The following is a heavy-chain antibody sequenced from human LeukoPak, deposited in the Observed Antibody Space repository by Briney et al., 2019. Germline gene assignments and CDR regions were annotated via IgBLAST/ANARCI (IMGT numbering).Heavy chain of an antibody. CDR2: IYYSGST. V-gene: IGHV4-30-4*08. D-gene: IGHD2-2*01. CDR1: GGSISSGDYY. J-gene: IGHJ4*02. CDR3: AREPPDELHEQQRIVVVPPYFDY. Sequence: SETLSLTCTVSGGSISSGDYYWSWIRQPPGKGLEWIGYIYYSGSTYYIPSLKSRVTISVDTSKNQFSLKLSSVTAADTAVYYCAREPPDELHEQQRIVVVPPYFDYWGQGTLVTVSS.